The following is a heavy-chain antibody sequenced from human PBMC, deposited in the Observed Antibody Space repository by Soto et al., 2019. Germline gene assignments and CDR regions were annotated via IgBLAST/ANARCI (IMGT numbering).Heavy chain of an antibody. Sequence: QVQLQESGPGLVKTSQTLSLTCTVSGASTGSGGYYWGWIRQHPGKGLEWIGYICYTGSTYYSPSVKRRASMSVDTSKNQCSLELHSVTAADTAVYYCARADYGDRGLAFDSWGQGTLVTVSS. CDR1: GASTGSGGYY. J-gene: IGHJ4*02. CDR3: ARADYGDRGLAFDS. D-gene: IGHD4-17*01. V-gene: IGHV4-31*03. CDR2: ICYTGST.